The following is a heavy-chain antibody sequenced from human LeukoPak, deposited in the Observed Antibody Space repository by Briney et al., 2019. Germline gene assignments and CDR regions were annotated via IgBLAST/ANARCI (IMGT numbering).Heavy chain of an antibody. CDR2: ISTDGNVA. D-gene: IGHD3-16*02. CDR1: GFTFRTHW. Sequence: QPGGSLRLSCAASGFTFRTHWMHWFRQAPGKGLLWVSRISTDGNVATYADSVEGRFTISRDNARNTLYLQMNSLTAEDTGIYFCTRDRIHYRDFWGQGTLVTVSS. CDR3: TRDRIHYRDF. V-gene: IGHV3-74*01. J-gene: IGHJ4*02.